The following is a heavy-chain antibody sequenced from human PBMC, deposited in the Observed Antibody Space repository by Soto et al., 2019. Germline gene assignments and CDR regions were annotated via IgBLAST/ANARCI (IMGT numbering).Heavy chain of an antibody. Sequence: SETLSLTCAVSGGSISNSNWWSWVRQPPGKGLEWIGNIYHSGSTNYNPSLKSRVTISIDKSNNQFSLKLSSVTAADTSVYYCARVGQNYGYFEFDYWGQGTLVTVSS. CDR1: GGSISNSNW. CDR2: IYHSGST. V-gene: IGHV4-4*02. CDR3: ARVGQNYGYFEFDY. J-gene: IGHJ4*02. D-gene: IGHD5-18*01.